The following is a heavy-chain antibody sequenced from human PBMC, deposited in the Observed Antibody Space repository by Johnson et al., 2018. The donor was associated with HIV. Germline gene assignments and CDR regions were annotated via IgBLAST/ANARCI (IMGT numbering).Heavy chain of an antibody. CDR3: ARVVSSLTSPPDI. V-gene: IGHV3-30*02. D-gene: IGHD6-6*01. J-gene: IGHJ3*02. CDR1: GFTFSNYG. Sequence: QVQLVESGGGVVQPGGSLRLSCAASGFTFSNYGMHWVRQAPGKGLEWVAFIRYDGDITYYVDSVKGRFTISRDNSKNTLYLQMNSLRTEDTAMYYCARVVSSLTSPPDIWCQGTMVTVSS. CDR2: IRYDGDIT.